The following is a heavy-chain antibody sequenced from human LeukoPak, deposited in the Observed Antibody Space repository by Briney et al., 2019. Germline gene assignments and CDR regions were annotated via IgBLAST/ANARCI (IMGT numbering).Heavy chain of an antibody. J-gene: IGHJ5*02. Sequence: PGGALRLSCAASGFTFSSYWMSWVRQAPGKGLEWVANIKQDGSEKYYVDSVRGRFTISRDNAKNSLYLQMNSLRAEDTAVYYCAKDGSGDSSGWYRGGVVWFDPWGQGTLVTVSS. D-gene: IGHD6-19*01. V-gene: IGHV3-7*01. CDR1: GFTFSSYW. CDR2: IKQDGSEK. CDR3: AKDGSGDSSGWYRGGVVWFDP.